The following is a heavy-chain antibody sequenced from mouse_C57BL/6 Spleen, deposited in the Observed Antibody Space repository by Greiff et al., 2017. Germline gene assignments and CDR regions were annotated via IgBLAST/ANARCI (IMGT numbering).Heavy chain of an antibody. D-gene: IGHD1-1*01. V-gene: IGHV1-52*01. CDR1: GYTFTSYW. CDR3: AREPVVATRGGDYFDY. J-gene: IGHJ2*01. Sequence: VQLQQPGAELVRPGSSVKLSCKASGYTFTSYWMHWVKQRPIQGLEWIGNIDPSDSETHYNQKFKDKATLTVDKSSSTAYMQLSSLTSEDSAVXYCAREPVVATRGGDYFDYWGQGTTLSVSS. CDR2: IDPSDSET.